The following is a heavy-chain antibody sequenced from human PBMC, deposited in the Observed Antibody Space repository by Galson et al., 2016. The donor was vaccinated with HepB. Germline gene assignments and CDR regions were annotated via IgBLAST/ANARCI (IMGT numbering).Heavy chain of an antibody. CDR2: IIPTFRTP. CDR1: GGSFSTYG. D-gene: IGHD1-26*01. J-gene: IGHJ3*02. V-gene: IGHV1-69*13. Sequence: SVKVSCKASGGSFSTYGISWVRQAPGQVLEWMGGIIPTFRTPNYAQKLQGRVTITADDSTSTVYMALSRLTCEDTAVYYCVGERRRWELLEPFDIWGQGTLVTVSS. CDR3: VGERRRWELLEPFDI.